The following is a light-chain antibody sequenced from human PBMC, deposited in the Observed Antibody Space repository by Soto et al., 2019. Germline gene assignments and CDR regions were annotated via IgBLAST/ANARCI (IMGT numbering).Light chain of an antibody. J-gene: IGLJ2*01. CDR1: SSDVGGYEH. Sequence: QSALTQPPSASGSPGQSVTLSCTGSSSDVGGYEHVSWYQQHPGRVPKPLIYAVSKRLSGVPDRFSGSKSGNTASLTVSGLQGGDEADYYCSSYAGSDNMIFGGWTQLTVL. V-gene: IGLV2-8*01. CDR2: AVS. CDR3: SSYAGSDNMI.